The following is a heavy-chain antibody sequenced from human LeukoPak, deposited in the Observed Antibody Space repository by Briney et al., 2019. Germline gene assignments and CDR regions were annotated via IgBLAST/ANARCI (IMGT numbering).Heavy chain of an antibody. Sequence: SETLSLTCAVYGGSFSGYYWSWIRQPPGKGLEWIGEINHSGSTNYNLSLKSRVTISVDTSKNQFSLKLSSVTAADTAVYYCARTSWYSSDYWGQGTLVTVSS. CDR2: INHSGST. D-gene: IGHD6-13*01. CDR3: ARTSWYSSDY. CDR1: GGSFSGYY. V-gene: IGHV4-34*01. J-gene: IGHJ4*02.